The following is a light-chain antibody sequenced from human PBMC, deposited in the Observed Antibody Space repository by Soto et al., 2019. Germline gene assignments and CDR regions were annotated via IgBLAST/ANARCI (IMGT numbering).Light chain of an antibody. J-gene: IGKJ2*01. CDR3: QQFDNSVYT. CDR1: QSVSSSY. Sequence: EIVLTQSPGTLSLSPGERVTLSCRASQSVSSSYLAWYQQRPGQAPRLLIYGASTRATGSPDRFSGSGSGTDFTLTISRLEPEDFAVYYCQQFDNSVYTFGQGTKLEIK. CDR2: GAS. V-gene: IGKV3-20*01.